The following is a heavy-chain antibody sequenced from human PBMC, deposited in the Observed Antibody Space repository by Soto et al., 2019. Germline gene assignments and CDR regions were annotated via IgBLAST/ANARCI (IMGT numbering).Heavy chain of an antibody. CDR2: ISYDGSNK. Sequence: GGSLRLSCAASGFTFSSYAMHWVRQAPGKGLEWVAVISYDGSNKYYADSVKGRFTISRDNSKNTLYLQMNSLRAEDTAVYYCATSKKQWLVSEYYYGMDVWGQGTTVTVSS. CDR3: ATSKKQWLVSEYYYGMDV. J-gene: IGHJ6*02. V-gene: IGHV3-30-3*01. CDR1: GFTFSSYA. D-gene: IGHD6-19*01.